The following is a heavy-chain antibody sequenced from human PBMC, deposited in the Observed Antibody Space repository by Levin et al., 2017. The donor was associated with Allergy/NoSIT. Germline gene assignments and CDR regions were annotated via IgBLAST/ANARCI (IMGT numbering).Heavy chain of an antibody. Sequence: NTSETLSLTCTVSGGSISSSSYYWGWIRQPPGKGLEWIGSIYYSGSTYYNPSLKSRVTISVDTSKNQFSLKLSSVTAADTAVYYCARHRGSGWDRRGWYFDYWGQGTLVTVSS. CDR1: GGSISSSSYY. CDR2: IYYSGST. J-gene: IGHJ4*02. V-gene: IGHV4-39*01. CDR3: ARHRGSGWDRRGWYFDY. D-gene: IGHD6-19*01.